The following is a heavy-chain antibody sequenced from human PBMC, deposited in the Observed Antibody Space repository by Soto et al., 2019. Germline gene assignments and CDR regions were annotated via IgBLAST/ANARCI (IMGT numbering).Heavy chain of an antibody. V-gene: IGHV4-34*01. Sequence: SETLSLTCAVYGGSFSGYYWSWIRQPPWKGLEWIGEINHSGSTNYSPSLKSRVTISVDTSKNQFSLKLSSVTAADTAVYYCARADIVVVPAAIPFWFDPWGQGTLVTVSS. CDR2: INHSGST. D-gene: IGHD2-2*02. CDR1: GGSFSGYY. CDR3: ARADIVVVPAAIPFWFDP. J-gene: IGHJ5*02.